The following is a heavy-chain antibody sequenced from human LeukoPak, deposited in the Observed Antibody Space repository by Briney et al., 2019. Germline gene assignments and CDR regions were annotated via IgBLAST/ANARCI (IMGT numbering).Heavy chain of an antibody. CDR3: AKEAGSNPYYYYMDV. CDR1: GFTFSSYG. CDR2: IRYDGSNK. J-gene: IGHJ6*03. D-gene: IGHD4-11*01. Sequence: GGSLRLSCAASGFTFSSYGMHWVRQAPGKGLEWVAFIRYDGSNKYYADSVKGRFTISRDNSKNTLYLQMNSLRAEDTAVYYCAKEAGSNPYYYYMDVWGKGTTVTVSS. V-gene: IGHV3-30*02.